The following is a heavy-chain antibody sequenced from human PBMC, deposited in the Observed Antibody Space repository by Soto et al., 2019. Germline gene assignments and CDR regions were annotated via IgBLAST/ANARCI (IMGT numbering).Heavy chain of an antibody. J-gene: IGHJ4*02. CDR2: IFHTGST. D-gene: IGHD2-21*01. V-gene: IGHV4-39*01. CDR3: AGPERVSAVME. Sequence: QLQLQESGPGLVKPSETLSLTCAVSGDSINSSSYYWGWIRQPPGKALEWIGRIFHTGSTQYNPYLRSRVTVSVDTAKSQFSLRLTAMTAADTAVYYCAGPERVSAVMEWGQGSLVTVSS. CDR1: GDSINSSSYY.